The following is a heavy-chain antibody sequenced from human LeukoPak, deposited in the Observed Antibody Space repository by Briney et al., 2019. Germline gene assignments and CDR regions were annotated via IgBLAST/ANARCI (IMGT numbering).Heavy chain of an antibody. D-gene: IGHD2-2*01. CDR2: INPSGGST. CDR3: AREGIVVVPAASFSWFDP. CDR1: GYTFTTYY. J-gene: IGHJ5*02. Sequence: EASVKVSCKASGYTFTTYYVHWVRQAPGQGLEWMGIINPSGGSTTYAQKFRGRLTMTRDMSTSTVYMELSSLRSEDTAVYYCAREGIVVVPAASFSWFDPWGQGTLVTVSS. V-gene: IGHV1-46*01.